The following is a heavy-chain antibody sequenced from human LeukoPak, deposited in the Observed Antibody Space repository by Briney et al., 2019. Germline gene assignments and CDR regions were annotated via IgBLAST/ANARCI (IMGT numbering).Heavy chain of an antibody. CDR1: GYTFTSYG. CDR2: ISAYNGNT. CDR3: ARTTEGGYTYNYFYYYYMDV. J-gene: IGHJ6*03. Sequence: ASVKVSCKASGYTFTSYGISWVRQAPGQGLEWMGWISAYNGNTNYAQKLQGRVTMTTDTSTSTAYMELRSLRSDDTAVYYCARTTEGGYTYNYFYYYYMDVWGKGTTVTISS. V-gene: IGHV1-18*01. D-gene: IGHD5-18*01.